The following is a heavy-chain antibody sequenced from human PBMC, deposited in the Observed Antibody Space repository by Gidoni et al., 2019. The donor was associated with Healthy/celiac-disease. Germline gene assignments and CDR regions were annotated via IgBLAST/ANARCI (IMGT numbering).Heavy chain of an antibody. D-gene: IGHD3-16*01. CDR3: AKNGYDHRSRKSGYYFDY. V-gene: IGHV3-23*01. CDR2: ISGSGGST. J-gene: IGHJ4*02. CDR1: GFTFSSSA. Sequence: EVQLLESGGGLVQPGGSLRLSCAASGFTFSSSAMSWVRQAPGKGLEWVSAISGSGGSTYYADSVKGRFTISRDNSKNTLYLQMNSLRAEDTAVYYCAKNGYDHRSRKSGYYFDYWGQGTLVTVSS.